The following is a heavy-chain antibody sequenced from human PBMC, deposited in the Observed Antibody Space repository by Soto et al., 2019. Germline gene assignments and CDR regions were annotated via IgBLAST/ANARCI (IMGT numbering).Heavy chain of an antibody. J-gene: IGHJ5*02. CDR3: ARKVGYCSIISCQNEDNWFDP. CDR2: IYPGDSDT. Sequence: GESLKISCKGSGYSFTSYWIGWVRQMPGKGLEWMGIIYPGDSDTRYSPSFQGQVTISADKSISTAYLQWSSLKASDTAMYYCARKVGYCSIISCQNEDNWFDPWGQGTLVTVSS. V-gene: IGHV5-51*01. CDR1: GYSFTSYW. D-gene: IGHD2-2*01.